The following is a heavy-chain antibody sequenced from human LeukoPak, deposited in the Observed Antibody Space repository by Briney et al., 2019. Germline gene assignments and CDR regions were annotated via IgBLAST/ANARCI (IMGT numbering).Heavy chain of an antibody. D-gene: IGHD3-10*01. CDR1: GITFSRYG. CDR3: ASYYGSGSYYGGALDY. J-gene: IGHJ4*02. V-gene: IGHV3-30*03. Sequence: GGALRPSCAAAGITFSRYGMNWGRQAPGKGVEGGALISNGGSNKYYADYVKGRFTISRDDSKNTLYLQMNSLRAEDTAVYYCASYYGSGSYYGGALDYWGQGTLVTVSS. CDR2: ISNGGSNK.